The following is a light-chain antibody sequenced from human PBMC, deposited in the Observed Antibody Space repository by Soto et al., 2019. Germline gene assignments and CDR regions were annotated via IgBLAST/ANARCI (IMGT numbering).Light chain of an antibody. V-gene: IGKV3-20*01. CDR2: GAS. Sequence: EIVLTQSPGTLSLSPGERATLSCRASQSVSSSYLAWYQQKPGQAPRLFIYGASSSATGIPDRFSGSGSGTDFTLTISRLEPEDFAVYYCQQYGTSSLTFGGGTKVEIK. CDR3: QQYGTSSLT. J-gene: IGKJ4*02. CDR1: QSVSSSY.